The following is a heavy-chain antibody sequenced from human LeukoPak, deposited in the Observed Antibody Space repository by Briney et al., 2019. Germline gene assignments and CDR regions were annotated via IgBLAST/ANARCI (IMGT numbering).Heavy chain of an antibody. CDR2: IWSDGSNK. V-gene: IGHV3-33*06. Sequence: GGSLRLSCAASGFTFSTYGMHWVRQAPGKGLERLAVIWSDGSNKYYADSVKGRFSISRDNFKNTLYLQMNSLRAEDAAVYYCAKSNSESQTTVGDWGQGTLVTVSS. D-gene: IGHD1-26*01. CDR3: AKSNSESQTTVGD. J-gene: IGHJ4*02. CDR1: GFTFSTYG.